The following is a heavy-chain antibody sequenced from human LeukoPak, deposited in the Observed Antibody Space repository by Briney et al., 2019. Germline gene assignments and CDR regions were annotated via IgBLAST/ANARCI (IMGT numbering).Heavy chain of an antibody. CDR2: ISAYNGNT. D-gene: IGHD3-22*01. V-gene: IGHV1-18*04. CDR3: ARRSYYDSSGYYYLYFDY. Sequence: GASVKVSCKASGYTFTGYYMHWVRQAPGQGLEWMGWISAYNGNTNYAQKLQGRVAMTTDTSTSTAYMELSSLRSEDTAVYYCARRSYYDSSGYYYLYFDYWGQGTLVTVSS. CDR1: GYTFTGYY. J-gene: IGHJ4*02.